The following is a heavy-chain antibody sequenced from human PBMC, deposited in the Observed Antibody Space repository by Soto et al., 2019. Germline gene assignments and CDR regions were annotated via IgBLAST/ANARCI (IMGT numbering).Heavy chain of an antibody. CDR1: GYSISSGCY. D-gene: IGHD3-3*01. J-gene: IGHJ5*02. CDR2: IYHSGST. V-gene: IGHV4-38-2*02. Sequence: PSETLSLTCAVSGYSISSGCYWGWIRQPPGKGLDWIGSIYHSGSTYYNPSLKSRVTISVDTSKNQFSLKLSSVTAADTAVYYCARESITIFGVPTYPGGWFDPWGQGTLVTVSS. CDR3: ARESITIFGVPTYPGGWFDP.